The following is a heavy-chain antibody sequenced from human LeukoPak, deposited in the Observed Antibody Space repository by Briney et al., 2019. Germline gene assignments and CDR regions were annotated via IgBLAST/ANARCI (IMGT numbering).Heavy chain of an antibody. CDR2: ISYDGSNK. CDR1: GFTFSNYV. J-gene: IGHJ5*02. D-gene: IGHD3-10*01. CDR3: AHSGSYLGGFDP. Sequence: GGSLRLSCAASGFTFSNYVVHWVRQAPGKGLEWVAVISYDGSNKWNADSVKGRFTISRDNSKNTLYLQMSSLRSEDTAVYYCAHSGSYLGGFDPWGQGTLVTVSS. V-gene: IGHV3-30-3*01.